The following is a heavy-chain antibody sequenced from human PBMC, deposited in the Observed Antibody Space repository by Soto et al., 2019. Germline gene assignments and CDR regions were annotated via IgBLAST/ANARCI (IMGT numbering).Heavy chain of an antibody. D-gene: IGHD1-26*01. V-gene: IGHV1-69*13. CDR2: IIPIFATS. CDR1: VGTFRIYA. Sequence: GASVKVSCTESVGTFRIYAIGWVRQATGQGLEWMGGIIPIFATSNYAQKFQGRVTITADESTTTAYMELSSLRSEDTAVYYCARENSGSYFDAFDIWGQGTMVTVSS. J-gene: IGHJ3*02. CDR3: ARENSGSYFDAFDI.